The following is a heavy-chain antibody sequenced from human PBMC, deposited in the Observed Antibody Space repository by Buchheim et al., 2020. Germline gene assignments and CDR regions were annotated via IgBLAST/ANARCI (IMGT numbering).Heavy chain of an antibody. CDR2: IYYSGST. V-gene: IGHV4-30-4*01. Sequence: QVQLQESGPGLVKPSQTLSLTCTVSGGSISSGDYYWSWIRQPPGKGLEWIGYIYYSGSTYYNPSLKSRVTISVDRSKNQFSLKLSSVTAADTAVYYCARGVDAYYDFWSGYLNWFDPWGQGTL. D-gene: IGHD3-3*01. J-gene: IGHJ5*02. CDR1: GGSISSGDYY. CDR3: ARGVDAYYDFWSGYLNWFDP.